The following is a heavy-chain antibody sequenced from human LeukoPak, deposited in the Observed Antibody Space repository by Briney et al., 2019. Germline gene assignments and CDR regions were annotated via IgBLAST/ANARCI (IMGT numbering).Heavy chain of an antibody. Sequence: PSETLSLTCAVYGGSFSGYYWSWIRQPPGKGLEWIGEINRSGSTNYNPSLKSRVTISVDTSKNQFSLKLSSVTAADTAVYYCARASRITMIVVVITRDYYYYMDVWGKGTTVTDSS. D-gene: IGHD3-22*01. CDR3: ARASRITMIVVVITRDYYYYMDV. V-gene: IGHV4-34*01. J-gene: IGHJ6*03. CDR1: GGSFSGYY. CDR2: INRSGST.